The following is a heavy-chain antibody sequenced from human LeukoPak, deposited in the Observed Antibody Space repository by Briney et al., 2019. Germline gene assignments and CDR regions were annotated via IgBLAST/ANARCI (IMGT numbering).Heavy chain of an antibody. CDR2: INPSGGST. CDR1: GYTFTSYY. D-gene: IGHD5-18*01. J-gene: IGHJ4*02. Sequence: ASVKVSCKASGYTFTSYYMHWVRQAPGQGLEWMGIINPSGGSTSYAQKFQGRVTMTRDTSTSTAYMELSSMRSEDTALYYCARDIPVGYSYGLDYWGQGTLVTVSS. V-gene: IGHV1-46*01. CDR3: ARDIPVGYSYGLDY.